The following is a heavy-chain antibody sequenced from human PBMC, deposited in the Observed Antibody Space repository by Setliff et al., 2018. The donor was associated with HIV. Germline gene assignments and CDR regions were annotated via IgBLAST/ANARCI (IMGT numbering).Heavy chain of an antibody. CDR1: GFTFSNYA. J-gene: IGHJ3*02. CDR3: AKVFAFGIDGFDI. Sequence: LRLSCAASGFTFSNYAMGWVRQGPGKGLEWVSTVGAVGSPTHYAESVRGRFTISKDNSKSTLSLQMNSLREEDTAVYFCAKVFAFGIDGFDIWGQGTMVTVS. CDR2: VGAVGSPT. V-gene: IGHV3-23*01. D-gene: IGHD3-10*01.